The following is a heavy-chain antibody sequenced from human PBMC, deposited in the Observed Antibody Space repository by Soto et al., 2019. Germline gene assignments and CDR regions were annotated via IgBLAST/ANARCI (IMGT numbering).Heavy chain of an antibody. V-gene: IGHV3-30-3*01. D-gene: IGHD3-16*01. J-gene: IGHJ4*02. Sequence: GGSLRLSCAASGFTFSSYAMHWVRQAPGKGLEWVAVISYDGSNKYYADSVKGRFTISRDNSKNTLYLQMNSLRAEDTAVYYCASSAGTFGEPPDYWGQGTLVTVSS. CDR2: ISYDGSNK. CDR1: GFTFSSYA. CDR3: ASSAGTFGEPPDY.